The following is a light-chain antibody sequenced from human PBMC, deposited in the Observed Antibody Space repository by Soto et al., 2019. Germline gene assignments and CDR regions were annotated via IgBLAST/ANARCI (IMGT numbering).Light chain of an antibody. Sequence: EIVMTQSPATLSLSPGERATLSCRASQSVSSSYLSWYQQKPGQAPRLLIYGASTRATGIPARFSGSGSGTDFTLTISSLQPEDFSVYNCQQDYNLPWTVGQGTKVDSK. CDR3: QQDYNLPWT. J-gene: IGKJ1*01. CDR1: QSVSSSY. CDR2: GAS. V-gene: IGKV3D-7*01.